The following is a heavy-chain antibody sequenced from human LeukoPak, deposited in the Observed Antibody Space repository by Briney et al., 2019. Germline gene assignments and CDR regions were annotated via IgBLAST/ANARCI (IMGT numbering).Heavy chain of an antibody. J-gene: IGHJ4*02. D-gene: IGHD3-3*01. Sequence: GGSLRLSCAASGFTFSSYWMSWVRQAPGKGLEWVANITQDGSEKYYVDSVKGRFTISRDNAKNSLYLQMNSLRAEDTAVYYCARAYYDFWSGYPHYFDYWGQGTLVTVSS. CDR1: GFTFSSYW. V-gene: IGHV3-7*01. CDR3: ARAYYDFWSGYPHYFDY. CDR2: ITQDGSEK.